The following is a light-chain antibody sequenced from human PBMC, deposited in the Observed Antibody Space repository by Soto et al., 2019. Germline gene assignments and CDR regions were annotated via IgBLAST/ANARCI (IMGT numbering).Light chain of an antibody. Sequence: AIQMTQSPSSLSASVGDRVTITCRASQDIRNELGWYQQRPGKAPKALIYGTSNLQSGVPSRFSGSGSGTDFTLTISSLQPEDFATYYCLQDRSYPRTFGQGTKVESK. CDR3: LQDRSYPRT. V-gene: IGKV1-6*01. CDR1: QDIRNE. CDR2: GTS. J-gene: IGKJ1*01.